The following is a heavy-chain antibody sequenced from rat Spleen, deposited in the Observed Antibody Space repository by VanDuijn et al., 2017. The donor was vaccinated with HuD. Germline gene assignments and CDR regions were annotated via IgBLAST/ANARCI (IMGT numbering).Heavy chain of an antibody. V-gene: IGHV5-20*01. CDR1: GFTFSSFP. J-gene: IGHJ2*01. Sequence: EVQLVESGGGLVQPGRSLKLSCAASGFTFSSFPMAWVRQAPKKGLEWVATISSDGGRIFYRDSVKGRFTISRDNAKRSLYLQMDSLRSEDTATYYCTTDWEGYYWGQGVMVTVSS. CDR3: TTDWEGYY. CDR2: ISSDGGRI. D-gene: IGHD5-1*01.